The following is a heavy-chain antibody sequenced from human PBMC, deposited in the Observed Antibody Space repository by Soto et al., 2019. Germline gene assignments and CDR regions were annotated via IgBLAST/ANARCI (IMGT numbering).Heavy chain of an antibody. D-gene: IGHD1-20*01. CDR1: SFTFNNAW. CDR3: TTESGYNWNYYYYYGMDV. J-gene: IGHJ6*02. V-gene: IGHV3-15*07. CDR2: IKSKTDGGTT. Sequence: EVQLVESGGGLVKPGGSLRLSCAASSFTFNNAWMNWVRQAPGKGLEWVGRIKSKTDGGTTDYAAPVKGRFTISRDDSKNTLYLQMNSLKTEDTAVYYCTTESGYNWNYYYYYGMDVWGLGTTVTVSS.